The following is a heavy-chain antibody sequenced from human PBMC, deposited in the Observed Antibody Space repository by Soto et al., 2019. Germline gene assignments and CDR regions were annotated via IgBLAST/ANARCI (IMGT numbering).Heavy chain of an antibody. J-gene: IGHJ5*02. Sequence: SAALSLTCTVSGGSISISSYYWVWIRQPPGNWLEWIGSIYYSGSTSYNPSLKSRVTISVDTSKNQFSLKLSSVTAADTAVYYCARLEPRVLPSWFDPWGQGTLVTVSS. CDR3: ARLEPRVLPSWFDP. V-gene: IGHV4-39*01. CDR2: IYYSGST. CDR1: GGSISISSYY. D-gene: IGHD3-10*01.